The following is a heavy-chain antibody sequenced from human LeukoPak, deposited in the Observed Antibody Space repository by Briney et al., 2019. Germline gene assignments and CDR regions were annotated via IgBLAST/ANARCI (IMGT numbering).Heavy chain of an antibody. Sequence: SETLSLTCTVSGGSISGHSWGWIRQPPGTGLEWIGYISASGNTDYNPSLRGRVTISADSSNNLFSLRLTSVTAADTAVYYCARHGGPTPEIFAHWGQGTLVTVS. D-gene: IGHD1-1*01. V-gene: IGHV4-4*08. CDR3: ARHGGPTPEIFAH. CDR2: ISASGNT. J-gene: IGHJ4*02. CDR1: GGSISGHS.